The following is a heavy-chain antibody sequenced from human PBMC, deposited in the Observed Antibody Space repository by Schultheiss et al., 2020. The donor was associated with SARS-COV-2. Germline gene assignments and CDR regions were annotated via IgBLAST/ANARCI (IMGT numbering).Heavy chain of an antibody. D-gene: IGHD5-18*01. J-gene: IGHJ4*02. Sequence: GGSLRLSCAASGFTFSSYWMSWVRQAPGKGLEWVANIKQDGSEKYYVDSVKGRFTISRDNAKNSLYLQMNSLRAEDTAVYYCARVYGDTAMVTCYFDYWGQGTLVTVSS. CDR1: GFTFSSYW. CDR2: IKQDGSEK. V-gene: IGHV3-7*03. CDR3: ARVYGDTAMVTCYFDY.